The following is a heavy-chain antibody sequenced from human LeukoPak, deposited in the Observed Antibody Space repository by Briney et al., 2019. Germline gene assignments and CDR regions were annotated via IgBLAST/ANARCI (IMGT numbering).Heavy chain of an antibody. CDR1: GLTFSRYE. CDR3: ATAEIYYYGSGSYDY. V-gene: IGHV3-48*03. J-gene: IGHJ4*02. CDR2: ISSSGGSI. Sequence: GGSLRLSCAVSGLTFSRYEMNWVRQAPGKGLEWVSYISSSGGSIYYADSVKGRFTISRDNAKNSLYLQLNSLRVADTAVYYCATAEIYYYGSGSYDYWGRGTLVTVSS. D-gene: IGHD3-10*01.